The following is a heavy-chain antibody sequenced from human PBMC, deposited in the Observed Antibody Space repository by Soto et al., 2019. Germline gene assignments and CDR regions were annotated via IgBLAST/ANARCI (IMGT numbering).Heavy chain of an antibody. V-gene: IGHV3-30*18. Sequence: GGSLRLSCAASGFTFSSYGMHWVRQAPGKGLEWVAVISYDGSNKYYADSVKGRFTISRDNSKNTLYLQMNSLRAEDTAVYYCAKDQNGWYPRYYYYGMDVWGQGTTVTVSS. D-gene: IGHD6-19*01. J-gene: IGHJ6*02. CDR3: AKDQNGWYPRYYYYGMDV. CDR2: ISYDGSNK. CDR1: GFTFSSYG.